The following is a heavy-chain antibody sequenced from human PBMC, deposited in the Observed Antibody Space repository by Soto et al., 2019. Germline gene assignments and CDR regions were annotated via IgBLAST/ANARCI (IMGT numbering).Heavy chain of an antibody. CDR2: IWYDGSNK. CDR3: ARDGEQQLADY. V-gene: IGHV3-33*01. D-gene: IGHD6-13*01. CDR1: GFSFSSYG. J-gene: IGHJ4*02. Sequence: PGGSLRLSCAASGFSFSSYGMHWVRQAPGKGLEWVAVIWYDGSNKYYADSVKGRFTISRDNSKNTLYLQMNSLRAEDTAVYYCARDGEQQLADYWGQGTLVTVSS.